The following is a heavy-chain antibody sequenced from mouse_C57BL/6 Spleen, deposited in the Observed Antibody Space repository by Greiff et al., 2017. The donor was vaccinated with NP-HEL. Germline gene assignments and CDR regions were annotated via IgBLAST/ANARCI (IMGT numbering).Heavy chain of an antibody. J-gene: IGHJ4*01. Sequence: QVQLKQSGPGLVQPSQSLSITCTVSGFSLTSYGVHWVRQSPGKGLEWLGVIWRGGSTDYNAAFMSRLSITKDNSKSQVFFKMNSLQADDTAIYYCAKNWDDYDGGGYAMDYWGQGTSVTVSS. CDR2: IWRGGST. D-gene: IGHD2-4*01. CDR1: GFSLTSYG. V-gene: IGHV2-5*01. CDR3: AKNWDDYDGGGYAMDY.